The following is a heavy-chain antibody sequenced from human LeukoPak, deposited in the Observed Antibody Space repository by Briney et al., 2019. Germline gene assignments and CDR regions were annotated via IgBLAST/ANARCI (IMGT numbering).Heavy chain of an antibody. CDR2: IYTSGST. Sequence: SETLSLTCTVSGVSISSYYWSWIRQPAGKGLEWIGRIYTSGSTNYNPSLKSRVTMSVDTSKNQFSLKLRSVTAADTAVYYCATSGWYQTGVYWGQGTLVTVSS. CDR3: ATSGWYQTGVY. J-gene: IGHJ4*02. V-gene: IGHV4-4*07. CDR1: GVSISSYY. D-gene: IGHD6-13*01.